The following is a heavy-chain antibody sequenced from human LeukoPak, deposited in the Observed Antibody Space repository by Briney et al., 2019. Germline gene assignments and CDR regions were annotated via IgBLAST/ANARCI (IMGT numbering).Heavy chain of an antibody. D-gene: IGHD3-10*01. J-gene: IGHJ4*02. CDR2: INHSGST. V-gene: IGHV4-34*01. Sequence: SETLSLTCAVYGGSFSGYYWSWIRQPPGKGLERIGEINHSGSTNYNPSLKSRVTISVDTSKNQFSLKLSSVTAADTAVYYCARGRYYYGSGSYFDYWGRGTLVTVSS. CDR3: ARGRYYYGSGSYFDY. CDR1: GGSFSGYY.